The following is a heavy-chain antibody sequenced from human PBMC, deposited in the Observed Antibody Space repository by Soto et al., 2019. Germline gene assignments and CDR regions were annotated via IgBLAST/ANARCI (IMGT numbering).Heavy chain of an antibody. J-gene: IGHJ4*01. Sequence: EVQLVESGGGLVQPGGSLRLSCAASGFTCSDHYMDWVRQAPWKRLEWVGRTRNKANSYNTEYAKTVKGRCTISRDDSKNSLYRQMNSLKTEDSSVNYRASVEYSGSYYFDYWGHGTLVTVSS. CDR1: GFTCSDHY. D-gene: IGHD1-26*01. CDR3: ASVEYSGSYYFDY. V-gene: IGHV3-72*01. CDR2: TRNKANSYNT.